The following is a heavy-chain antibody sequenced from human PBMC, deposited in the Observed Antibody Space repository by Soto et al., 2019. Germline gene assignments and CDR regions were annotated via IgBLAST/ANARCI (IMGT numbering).Heavy chain of an antibody. V-gene: IGHV4-30-4*01. Sequence: SETLSLTCTVSGGSISSGDYYWSWIRQPPGKGLEWIGYIYYSGSTYYNPSLKSRVTISVDTSKNQFSLKLSSVTAADTAVYYCATYTLSAYNWFDPWGQGTLVTVSS. CDR2: IYYSGST. CDR1: GGSISSGDYY. D-gene: IGHD2-2*02. CDR3: ATYTLSAYNWFDP. J-gene: IGHJ5*02.